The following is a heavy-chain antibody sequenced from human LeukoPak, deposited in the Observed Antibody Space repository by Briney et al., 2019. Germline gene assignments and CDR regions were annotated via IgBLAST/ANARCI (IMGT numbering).Heavy chain of an antibody. CDR1: GFTFSSYW. CDR2: INSDGSIT. Sequence: PGGSLRLSCAASGFTFSSYWMHWVRQGPGKGLVWVSRINSDGSITNYADSVKGRFTISRDNAKNSLYLQMNSLRAEDTAVYYCARLAAAGTFDYWGQGTLVTVSS. J-gene: IGHJ4*02. D-gene: IGHD6-13*01. V-gene: IGHV3-74*01. CDR3: ARLAAAGTFDY.